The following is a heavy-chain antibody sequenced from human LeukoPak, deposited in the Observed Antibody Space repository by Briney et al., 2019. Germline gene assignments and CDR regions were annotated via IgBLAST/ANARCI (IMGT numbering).Heavy chain of an antibody. V-gene: IGHV3-30*02. D-gene: IGHD3-10*01. CDR3: AKDSSTYYYGSGSYGGSVDY. Sequence: RSGGSLRLSCAASGFTFSSYGMHWVRQAPGKGLEWVAFIRYDGSNKYYADFVKDRFTISRDNSKNTLYLQMNSLRAEDTAVYYCAKDSSTYYYGSGSYGGSVDYWGQGTLVTVSS. CDR2: IRYDGSNK. J-gene: IGHJ4*02. CDR1: GFTFSSYG.